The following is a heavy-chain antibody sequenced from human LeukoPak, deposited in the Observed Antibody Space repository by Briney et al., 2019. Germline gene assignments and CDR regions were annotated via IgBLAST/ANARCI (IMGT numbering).Heavy chain of an antibody. CDR1: GGSISSGGYY. Sequence: PSQTLSLTCTVSGGSISSGGYYWSWIRQPPGKGLEWIGYIYHSGSTYYNPSLKSRVTISVDRSKNQFSLKLSSVTAADTAVYYCARGANDFWSGYDGGGRNDYWGQGTLVTVSS. D-gene: IGHD3-3*01. V-gene: IGHV4-30-2*01. CDR2: IYHSGST. J-gene: IGHJ4*02. CDR3: ARGANDFWSGYDGGGRNDY.